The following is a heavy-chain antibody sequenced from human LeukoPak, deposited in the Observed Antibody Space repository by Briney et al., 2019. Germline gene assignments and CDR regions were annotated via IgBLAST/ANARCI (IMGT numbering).Heavy chain of an antibody. J-gene: IGHJ3*02. CDR3: ARREGVSAFDI. CDR1: GGSISSSSYY. D-gene: IGHD3-10*01. V-gene: IGHV4-39*01. CDR2: IYYSGST. Sequence: SETLSLTCTVSGGSISSSSYYWGWIRQPPGKGLEWIGSIYYSGSTYYNPSLKSRVTISVDTSKNQFSLKLSSVTAADTAVYYCARREGVSAFDIWGQGTMDTVSS.